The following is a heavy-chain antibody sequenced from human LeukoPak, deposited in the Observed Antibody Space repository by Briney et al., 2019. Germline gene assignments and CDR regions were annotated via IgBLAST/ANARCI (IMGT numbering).Heavy chain of an antibody. Sequence: GESLKISCKGSGYTFSTYWIGWVRQIPGKGLKWMGIIFPYDSDTRYSQSFEGQITISADESISTAYLQWSSVRASDTAMYFCLRCGSAGALDHDLDVWAKGPRSSSP. V-gene: IGHV5-51*01. CDR2: IFPYDSDT. CDR3: LRCGSAGALDHDLDV. D-gene: IGHD2-21*01. CDR1: GYTFSTYW. J-gene: IGHJ6*02.